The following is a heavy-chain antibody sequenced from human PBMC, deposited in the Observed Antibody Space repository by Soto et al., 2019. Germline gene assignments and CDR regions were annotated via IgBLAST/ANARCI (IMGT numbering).Heavy chain of an antibody. J-gene: IGHJ4*02. CDR3: ARTRISIFGVVTPRYYFDY. Sequence: SETLSLTCAVYGGSFTGYYWSWIRQPPGKGLEWIGEINHSGSTNYNPSLKSRVTMPVDTSKNQFSLKLTSVTAADTAVYYCARTRISIFGVVTPRYYFDYWGQGTLVTVSS. CDR2: INHSGST. V-gene: IGHV4-34*01. CDR1: GGSFTGYY. D-gene: IGHD3-3*01.